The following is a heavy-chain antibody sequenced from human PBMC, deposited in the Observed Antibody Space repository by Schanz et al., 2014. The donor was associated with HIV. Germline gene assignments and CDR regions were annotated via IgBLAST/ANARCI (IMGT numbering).Heavy chain of an antibody. CDR2: IIHNGVI. CDR3: ARGHTRRRVIQESLINFNWFDP. V-gene: IGHV4-34*02. Sequence: QVQLQQWGAGLLKPSETLSLTCAVYNGSFSEYHWTWIRQSPGKGLEWIGEIIHNGVINYNPSLKPRRPISVDTAMNQCSRRLPSVTAADTAVYFCARGHTRRRVIQESLINFNWFDPWGHGILVTVSS. D-gene: IGHD2-21*01. J-gene: IGHJ5*02. CDR1: NGSFSEYH.